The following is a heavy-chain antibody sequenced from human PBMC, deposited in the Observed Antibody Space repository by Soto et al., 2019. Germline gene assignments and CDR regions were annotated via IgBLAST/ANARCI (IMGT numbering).Heavy chain of an antibody. D-gene: IGHD2-2*01. CDR1: GGSISSSSYY. J-gene: IGHJ5*02. CDR3: ASGIVVVPAAKNWFDP. Sequence: QLQLQESGPGLVKPSETLSLTCTVSGGSISSSSYYWGWIRQPPGKGLEWIGSIYYSGSTYYNPSLKSRVTISVDTSKTQFSLKLSSVTAADTAVYYCASGIVVVPAAKNWFDPWGQGTLVTVSS. V-gene: IGHV4-39*01. CDR2: IYYSGST.